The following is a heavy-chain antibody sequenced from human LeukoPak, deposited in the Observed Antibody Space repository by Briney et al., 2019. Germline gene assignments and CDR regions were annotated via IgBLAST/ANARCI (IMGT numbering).Heavy chain of an antibody. D-gene: IGHD2-2*01. Sequence: SETLSLTCTVSGGSISSYYWSWIRQPPGKGLEWIEYIYYSGSTYYNPSLKSRVTISVDTSKNQFSLKLSSVTAADTAVYYCAREAAIVVPAARAGGHNWFDPWGQGTLVTVSS. V-gene: IGHV4-30-4*08. J-gene: IGHJ5*01. CDR2: IYYSGST. CDR1: GGSISSYY. CDR3: AREAAIVVPAARAGGHNWFDP.